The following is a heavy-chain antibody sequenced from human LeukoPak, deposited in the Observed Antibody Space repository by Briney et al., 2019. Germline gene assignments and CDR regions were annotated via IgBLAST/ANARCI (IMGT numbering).Heavy chain of an antibody. D-gene: IGHD2-21*01. CDR1: GVSMSAYQ. CDR2: INTKGET. V-gene: IGHV4-4*09. CDR3: ATSNDAKIAPFDH. J-gene: IGHJ4*02. Sequence: SETLSLTCTVSGVSMSAYQWSWVRQSPEKGLEWIGCINTKGETSYNPSLKSRVTTSADTSKSQFSLRLTSVTAADTAVYYCATSNDAKIAPFDHWGQGAPVTVSS.